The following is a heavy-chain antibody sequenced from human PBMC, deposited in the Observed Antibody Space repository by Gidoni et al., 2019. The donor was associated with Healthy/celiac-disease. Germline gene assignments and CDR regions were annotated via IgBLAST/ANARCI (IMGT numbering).Heavy chain of an antibody. D-gene: IGHD3-22*01. CDR1: GFTFGSYA. J-gene: IGHJ4*02. CDR2: ISGSGGST. V-gene: IGHV3-23*01. CDR3: AAYYYDSSGYPLYFDY. Sequence: EVQLLESGGGLVQPGGSLGLSCAASGFTFGSYAMSWVRQAPGKGLEWVSAISGSGGSTYYADSVKGRFTISRDNSKNTLYLQMNSLRAEDTAVYYCAAYYYDSSGYPLYFDYWGQGTLVTVSS.